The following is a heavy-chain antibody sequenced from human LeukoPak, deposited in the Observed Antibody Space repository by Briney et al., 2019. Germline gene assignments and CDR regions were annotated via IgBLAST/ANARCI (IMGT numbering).Heavy chain of an antibody. CDR2: ISRSSDVI. V-gene: IGHV3-48*04. CDR1: GSTFSSHT. D-gene: IGHD2-2*01. J-gene: IGHJ4*02. Sequence: GGSLRLSCAASGSTFSSHTMNWVRRAPGKGLEWVSYISRSSDVIYYADSVKGRFTISRDYAKNSLYLQMNSLRAEDTAVYYCARNLPAADYWGQGTLVTVSS. CDR3: ARNLPAADY.